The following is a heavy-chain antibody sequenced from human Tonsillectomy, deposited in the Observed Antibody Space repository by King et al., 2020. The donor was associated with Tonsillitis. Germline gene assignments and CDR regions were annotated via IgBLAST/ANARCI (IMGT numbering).Heavy chain of an antibody. CDR1: GFTFSSYA. CDR2: ISGSGGST. CDR3: AKLRAAYGGGDCRDAFDS. V-gene: IGHV3-23*04. D-gene: IGHD2-21*02. Sequence: VQLVESGGGLVQPGGSLRLSCAASGFTFSSYAMSWVRQAPGKGLEWVSAISGSGGSTNCADSVKGRFTVSRDNSKNTLYLQMNSLRAEDTAVYYCAKLRAAYGGGDCRDAFDSWGQGTMVTVSS. J-gene: IGHJ3*02.